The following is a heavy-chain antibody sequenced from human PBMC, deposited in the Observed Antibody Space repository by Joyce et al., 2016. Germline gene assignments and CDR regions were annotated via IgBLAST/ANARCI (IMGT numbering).Heavy chain of an antibody. CDR3: ASDFSNYAY. CDR1: GYTFTTYA. CDR2: INTNTGQP. Sequence: QVQLVQSGSELKKPGASVKVSCKASGYTFTTYAMNWVRQAPGRGLEWMGWINTNTGQPTYERGFTGRFVFSLDASASTAYLQITSLKPDDTALYYCASDFSNYAYWGQGTLVTVSS. D-gene: IGHD4-11*01. V-gene: IGHV7-4-1*02. J-gene: IGHJ4*02.